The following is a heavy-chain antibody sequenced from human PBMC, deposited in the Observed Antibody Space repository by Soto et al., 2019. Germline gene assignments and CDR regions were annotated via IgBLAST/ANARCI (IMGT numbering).Heavy chain of an antibody. V-gene: IGHV3-7*01. D-gene: IGHD5-12*01. CDR2: IKQDGSEK. CDR1: GFTFSSYW. J-gene: IGHJ6*03. Sequence: GGSLRLSCAASGFTFSSYWMSWVRQAPGKGLEWVANIKQDGSEKYYVDSVKGRFTISRDNAKNSLYLQMNSLRAEDTAVYYCEREDMVATIIHMDVWGKGTTVTVSS. CDR3: EREDMVATIIHMDV.